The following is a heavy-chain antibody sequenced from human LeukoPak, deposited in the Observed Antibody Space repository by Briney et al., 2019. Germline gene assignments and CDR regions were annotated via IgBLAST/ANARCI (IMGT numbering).Heavy chain of an antibody. CDR2: INPNSGGT. CDR1: GYTFTAYH. J-gene: IGHJ6*04. D-gene: IGHD2-2*01. CDR3: AKARGLYCSSTSCYDCDV. Sequence: ASVKVSCKASGYTFTAYHIHWVRQAPGQGLEWMGWINPNSGGTNYAQKFQGRVTLIRDTSITTAYMELNRLRSDDTAVYYCAKARGLYCSSTSCYDCDVWGKGTTVTVSS. V-gene: IGHV1-2*02.